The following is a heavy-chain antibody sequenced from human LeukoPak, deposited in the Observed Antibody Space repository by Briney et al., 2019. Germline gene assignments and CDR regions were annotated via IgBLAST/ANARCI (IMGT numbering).Heavy chain of an antibody. CDR3: ARGGIPVTGIDEVDY. V-gene: IGHV3-13*01. D-gene: IGHD2-21*02. CDR1: GFTFSSYD. J-gene: IGHJ4*02. CDR2: IGIGGDT. Sequence: GGSLRLSCAASGFTFSSYDMHWVRQATGKGLEWVSAIGIGGDTYYPGSVKGRFTISRENAKNSLYLRMNSLRAGDTAVYYCARGGIPVTGIDEVDYWGQGTLVTVSS.